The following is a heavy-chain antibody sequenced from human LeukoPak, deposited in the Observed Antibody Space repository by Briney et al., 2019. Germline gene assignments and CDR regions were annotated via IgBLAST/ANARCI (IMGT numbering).Heavy chain of an antibody. CDR2: LSFDGSNE. Sequence: GGSLRLSCVDSVFIFRTFAMHWVRQAPGKGLEWVAVLSFDGSNENYAGSVRGRFTISRDNSKNTLYLQMNSLNIEDTAIYYCARGSGYHLVSWGQGTLVTVSS. CDR1: VFIFRTFA. V-gene: IGHV3-30-3*01. CDR3: ARGSGYHLVS. D-gene: IGHD5-12*01. J-gene: IGHJ5*02.